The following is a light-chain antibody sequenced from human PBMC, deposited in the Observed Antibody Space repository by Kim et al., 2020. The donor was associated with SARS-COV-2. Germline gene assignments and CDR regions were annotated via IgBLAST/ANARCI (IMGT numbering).Light chain of an antibody. CDR2: EDN. CDR3: QSYDSSNLWV. J-gene: IGLJ3*02. V-gene: IGLV6-57*03. Sequence: TFTIPCPRSRGSIASNDGQWFQQRPGSAPTTVIYEDNQRPSGVPDRFSGSIDSSSNSASLTISGLKTEDEADYYCQSYDSSNLWVFGGGTQLTVL. CDR1: RGSIASND.